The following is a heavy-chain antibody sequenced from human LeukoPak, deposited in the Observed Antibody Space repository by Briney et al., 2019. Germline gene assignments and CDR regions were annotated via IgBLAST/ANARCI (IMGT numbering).Heavy chain of an antibody. V-gene: IGHV3-30*18. D-gene: IGHD1-26*01. CDR3: AKSQIVGATKVSDYFDY. CDR1: GFTLSSYG. J-gene: IGHJ4*02. CDR2: ISYDGSNK. Sequence: QPGRSLRLSCAASGFTLSSYGMHWVRQTPGKGLEWVAVISYDGSNKYYADSVKGRFTISRDNSKNTLYLQMNSLRAEDTAVYYCAKSQIVGATKVSDYFDYWGQGTLVTVSS.